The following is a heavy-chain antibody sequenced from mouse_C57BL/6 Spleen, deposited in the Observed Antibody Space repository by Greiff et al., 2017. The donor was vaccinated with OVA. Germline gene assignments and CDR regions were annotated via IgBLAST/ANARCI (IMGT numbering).Heavy chain of an antibody. J-gene: IGHJ4*01. CDR1: YFAFMASA. CDR3: AREGAGSRGAMDY. Sequence: KQSGAELVRPGSSVKLSCKASYFAFMASAMHWVKQRPGHGLEWIGSFTMYSDATEYSENFKGKATLTANTSSSTAYMELSSLTSEDSAVYDCAREGAGSRGAMDYWGQGTSVTVSS. V-gene: IGHV1-49*01. CDR2: FTMYSDAT. D-gene: IGHD1-1*01.